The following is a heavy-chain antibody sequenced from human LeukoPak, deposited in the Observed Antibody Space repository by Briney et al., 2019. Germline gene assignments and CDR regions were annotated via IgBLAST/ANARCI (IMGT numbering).Heavy chain of an antibody. CDR1: GFTLSDYY. J-gene: IGHJ6*02. V-gene: IGHV3-11*01. CDR3: ARAYSSGWGGYYGMDV. CDR2: ISSSGSTI. D-gene: IGHD6-19*01. Sequence: GGSLRLSCAASGFTLSDYYMSWIRQAPGKGLEWVSYISSSGSTIYYADSVKGRFTISRDSAKNSLYLQMNSLRAEDTAVYYCARAYSSGWGGYYGMDVWGQGTTVTVSS.